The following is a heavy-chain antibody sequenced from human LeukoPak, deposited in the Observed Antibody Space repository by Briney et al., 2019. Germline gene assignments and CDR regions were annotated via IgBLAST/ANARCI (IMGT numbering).Heavy chain of an antibody. V-gene: IGHV1-46*01. CDR2: INPSGGST. Sequence: ASVKVSCKASGYTFTSYYMHWVRQAPGQGLEWMGIINPSGGSTGYAQKFQGRVTMTRDTSTSTVYMELSSLRSEDTAVYYCARADCGGDCYPSTYFDYWGQGTLVTVSS. CDR3: ARADCGGDCYPSTYFDY. CDR1: GYTFTSYY. D-gene: IGHD2-21*01. J-gene: IGHJ4*02.